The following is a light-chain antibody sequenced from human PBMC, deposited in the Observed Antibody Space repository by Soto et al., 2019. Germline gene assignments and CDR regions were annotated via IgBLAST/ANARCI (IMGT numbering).Light chain of an antibody. V-gene: IGLV3-21*02. CDR2: DDR. J-gene: IGLJ1*01. Sequence: SYELTQPPSVSVAPGQTARITCGGNSIGSKSVHWYHQQPGQAPVLVVYDDRDRPSGIPERFSGSKSGNTASLTVSGLQAEDEADYYCSSYAGSNNFVFGSGTKVTVL. CDR1: SIGSKS. CDR3: SSYAGSNNFV.